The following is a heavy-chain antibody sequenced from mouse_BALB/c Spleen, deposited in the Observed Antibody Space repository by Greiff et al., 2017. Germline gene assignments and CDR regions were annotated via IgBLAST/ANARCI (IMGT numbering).Heavy chain of an antibody. J-gene: IGHJ4*01. CDR2: IYPGGGYT. CDR3: ARKRNYYAMDY. Sequence: VQLQQSGAELVRPGTSVKISCKASGYTFTNYWLGWVKQRPGHGLEWIGDIYPGGGYTNYNEKFKGKATLTADTSSSTAYMQLSSLTSEDSAVYFCARKRNYYAMDYWGQGTSVTVSS. V-gene: IGHV1-63*02. CDR1: GYTFTNYW.